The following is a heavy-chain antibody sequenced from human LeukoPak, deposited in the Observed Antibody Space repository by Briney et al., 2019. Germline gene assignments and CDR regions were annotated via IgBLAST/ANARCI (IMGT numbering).Heavy chain of an antibody. CDR3: ARQPGYSSGWYVDY. J-gene: IGHJ4*02. V-gene: IGHV4-59*08. Sequence: MPSETLSLTCTVSGGSISSYYWSWIRQPPGKGLEWIGYIYYSGSTNYNPSLKSRVTISVDTSKNQFSLKLSSVTAADTAVYYCARQPGYSSGWYVDYWGQGTLVTVSS. CDR1: GGSISSYY. CDR2: IYYSGST. D-gene: IGHD6-19*01.